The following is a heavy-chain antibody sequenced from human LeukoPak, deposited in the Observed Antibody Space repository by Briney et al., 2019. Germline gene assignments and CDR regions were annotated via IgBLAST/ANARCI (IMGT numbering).Heavy chain of an antibody. D-gene: IGHD3-22*01. CDR1: GFTFSSYA. CDR2: ISYDGSNK. CDR3: ARAYYYGVPFDY. J-gene: IGHJ4*02. Sequence: GSLRLSCAASGFTFSSYAMHWVRQAPGKGLEWVAVISYDGSNKYYADSVKGRFTISRDNSKNTLYLQMNSLRTEDTAVYYCARAYYYGVPFDYWGQGTLVTVSS. V-gene: IGHV3-30-3*01.